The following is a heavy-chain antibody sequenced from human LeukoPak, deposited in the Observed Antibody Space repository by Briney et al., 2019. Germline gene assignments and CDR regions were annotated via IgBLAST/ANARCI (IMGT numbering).Heavy chain of an antibody. CDR3: ASGLESDAFDI. J-gene: IGHJ3*02. CDR2: INPSDGST. V-gene: IGHV1-46*01. Sequence: ASVKVSCKASGYTFTSYYMHWVRQAPGQGLEWMEIINPSDGSTSYAQKFQGRVTMTRDMSTSTVYMELSSLRSEDTAVYYCASGLESDAFDIWGQGTMVTVSS. D-gene: IGHD3-10*01. CDR1: GYTFTSYY.